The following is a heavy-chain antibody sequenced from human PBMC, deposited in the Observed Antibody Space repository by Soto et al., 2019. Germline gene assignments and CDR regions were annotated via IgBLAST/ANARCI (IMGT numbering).Heavy chain of an antibody. J-gene: IGHJ5*02. V-gene: IGHV2-5*01. Sequence: LVHNTHIQTLTFTLAGRPLSTSRRGVGWVRTPPAKDLEWLALNYWNDNKRYSPSLKSRITITKATSKNQVVLTMTNMDSVDTATYYCAHRNRGLYFDLWGQGTLVTGSS. CDR3: AHRNRGLYFDL. CDR1: GRPLSTSRRG. D-gene: IGHD2-8*01. CDR2: NYWNDNK.